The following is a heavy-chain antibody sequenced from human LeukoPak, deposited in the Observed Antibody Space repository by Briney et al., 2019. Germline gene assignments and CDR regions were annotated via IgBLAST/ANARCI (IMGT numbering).Heavy chain of an antibody. D-gene: IGHD3-22*01. CDR2: IHPSGML. Sequence: SETLSLTCAVSGASFNSDDQYWNWIRQSPGKGLEWIGSIHPSGMLYNNPSLESRVTMSRDTSKDQFSLNLNSVTAADTAVYFCSRGLDSRKLGYWGQGILVTVSS. CDR3: SRGLDSRKLGY. V-gene: IGHV4-31*11. J-gene: IGHJ4*02. CDR1: GASFNSDDQY.